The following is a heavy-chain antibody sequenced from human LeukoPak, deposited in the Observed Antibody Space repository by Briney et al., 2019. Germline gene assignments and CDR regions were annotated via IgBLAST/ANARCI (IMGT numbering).Heavy chain of an antibody. V-gene: IGHV3-23*01. D-gene: IGHD3-10*01. CDR1: GFTFSSYA. J-gene: IGHJ4*02. Sequence: GGSLRLSWAASGFTFSSYAMSWVRQAPGKGLEWVSAIRGRGGSTHYADSVKGRFTISRDNSKNTLYLQMNSLRAEDTAVYYCAKVAHFSYYGSGSYPEFDYWGQGTLVTVSS. CDR3: AKVAHFSYYGSGSYPEFDY. CDR2: IRGRGGST.